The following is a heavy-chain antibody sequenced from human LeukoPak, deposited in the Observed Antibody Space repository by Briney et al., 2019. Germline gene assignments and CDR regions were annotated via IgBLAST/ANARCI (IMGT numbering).Heavy chain of an antibody. CDR1: GFTFSAYE. V-gene: IGHV3-48*03. CDR3: AREGGYSYGNYFDY. D-gene: IGHD5-18*01. J-gene: IGHJ4*02. CDR2: IGSSGSTV. Sequence: PGGSLRLSCAASGFTFSAYEMNWVRQAPGKGLEWVSYIGSSGSTVYYADSVKGRFTISRDNAKNSLYLQMNSLRAEDTALYYCAREGGYSYGNYFDYWGQGTLVTVSS.